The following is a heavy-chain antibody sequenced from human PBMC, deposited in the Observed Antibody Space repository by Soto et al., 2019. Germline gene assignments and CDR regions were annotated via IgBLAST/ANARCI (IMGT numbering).Heavy chain of an antibody. Sequence: SVKVSCKASGGTFSSYAISWVRQAPGQGLEWMGGIIPIFGTANYAQKFQGRVTITADKSTSTAYMELSSLRSEDTAVYYCARDSHFSGNWFDPWGQGTLVTVSS. CDR1: GGTFSSYA. V-gene: IGHV1-69*06. D-gene: IGHD3-3*02. CDR3: ARDSHFSGNWFDP. J-gene: IGHJ5*02. CDR2: IIPIFGTA.